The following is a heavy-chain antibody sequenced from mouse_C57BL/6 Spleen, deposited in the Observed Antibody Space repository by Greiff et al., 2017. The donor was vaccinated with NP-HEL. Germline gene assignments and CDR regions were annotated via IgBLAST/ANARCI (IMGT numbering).Heavy chain of an antibody. D-gene: IGHD1-1*01. CDR1: GYTFTSYW. V-gene: IGHV1-55*01. Sequence: VQLQQSGAELVKPGASVKMSCKASGYTFTSYWITWVKQRPGQGLEWIGDIYPGSGSTNYNEKFKSKATLTVDTSSSTADMQLSSLTSEDSAVYYCARGDYYEDYGGQGTTLTVSS. J-gene: IGHJ2*01. CDR2: IYPGSGST. CDR3: ARGDYYEDY.